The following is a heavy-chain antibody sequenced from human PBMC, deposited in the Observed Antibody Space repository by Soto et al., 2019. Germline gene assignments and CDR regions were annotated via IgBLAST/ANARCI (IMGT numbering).Heavy chain of an antibody. CDR1: GFTVSSNY. Sequence: GGSLSLSCAASGFTVSSNYMSWVRQAPGKGLEWVSVIYSGGSTYYADSVKGRFTISRDNSKNTLYLQTNSLRAEDTAVYYCARTSAGNYYYYYMDVWGKGTTVTVSS. V-gene: IGHV3-66*01. D-gene: IGHD3-10*01. J-gene: IGHJ6*03. CDR2: IYSGGST. CDR3: ARTSAGNYYYYYMDV.